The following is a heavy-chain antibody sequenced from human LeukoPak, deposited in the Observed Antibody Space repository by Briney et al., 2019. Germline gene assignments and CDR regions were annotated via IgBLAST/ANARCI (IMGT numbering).Heavy chain of an antibody. Sequence: SETLSLTCTVSGGSISSYYWSWIRQPPGKGLEWIGYIYYSGSTNYNPSLKSRVTISVDTSKNQFSPKLSSVTAADTAVYYCAADTGYSSSWGQGTLVTVSS. CDR3: AADTGYSSS. CDR1: GGSISSYY. CDR2: IYYSGST. D-gene: IGHD6-13*01. J-gene: IGHJ4*02. V-gene: IGHV4-59*01.